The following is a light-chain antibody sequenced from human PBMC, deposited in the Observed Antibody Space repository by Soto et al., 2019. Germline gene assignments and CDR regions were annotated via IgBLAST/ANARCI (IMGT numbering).Light chain of an antibody. CDR2: GAS. CDR3: HQYGSSAPFT. V-gene: IGKV3-20*01. J-gene: IGKJ2*01. CDR1: QSVTSTF. Sequence: EIVLTQSPGTLSLSPGERATLSCRASQSVTSTFIAWYQQKPGQAPRLLIYGASSRATGIPDRFSGSGSGTDSTLTLSRMEPQDFAVYYCHQYGSSAPFTLGQGTKLEIK.